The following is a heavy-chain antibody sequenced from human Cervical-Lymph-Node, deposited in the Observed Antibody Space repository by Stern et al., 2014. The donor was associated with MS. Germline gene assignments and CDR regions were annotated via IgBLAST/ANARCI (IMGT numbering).Heavy chain of an antibody. CDR3: ARGIATDY. Sequence: VQLVESGGGVVQPGRSLRLSCAASGFTFSSYGMHWVRQAPGKGLEWVAVKSYDGSNKYYADSVKGRFTISRDNSKNTLYLQMNSLRAEDTAVYYCARGIATDYWGQGTLVTVSS. D-gene: IGHD6-13*01. J-gene: IGHJ4*02. CDR2: KSYDGSNK. CDR1: GFTFSSYG. V-gene: IGHV3-30*03.